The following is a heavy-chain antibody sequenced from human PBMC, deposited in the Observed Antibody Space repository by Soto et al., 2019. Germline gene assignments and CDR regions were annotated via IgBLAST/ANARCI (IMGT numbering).Heavy chain of an antibody. V-gene: IGHV3-30*18. Sequence: PXESLSLSCAASGFTVSSYGMHGVRQAPGKGLEWVAVISYDGSNKYYADSVKGRFTISRDNSKNTLYLQMNSLRAEDTAVYYCAKDGGSGWSFDYWGQGTLVTVSS. J-gene: IGHJ4*02. CDR2: ISYDGSNK. CDR1: GFTVSSYG. D-gene: IGHD6-19*01. CDR3: AKDGGSGWSFDY.